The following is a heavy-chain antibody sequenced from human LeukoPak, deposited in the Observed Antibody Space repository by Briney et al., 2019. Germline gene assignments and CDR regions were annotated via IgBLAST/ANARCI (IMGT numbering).Heavy chain of an antibody. Sequence: SETLSLTCAVYGGSFSGYYWSWIRQPPGKGLEWIGEINHSGSTNYNPSLKSRVTISVDTSENQFSLKLSSVTAADTAVYYCARGFTTGTPKRGNNWFDPWGQGTLVTVSS. CDR3: ARGFTTGTPKRGNNWFDP. D-gene: IGHD1-1*01. CDR1: GGSFSGYY. J-gene: IGHJ5*02. CDR2: INHSGST. V-gene: IGHV4-34*01.